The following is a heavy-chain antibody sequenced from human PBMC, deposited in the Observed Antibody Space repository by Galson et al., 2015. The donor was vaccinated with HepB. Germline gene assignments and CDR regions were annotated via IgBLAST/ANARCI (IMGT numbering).Heavy chain of an antibody. Sequence: CAISGDSVSRNGAAWNWIRQSPSRGLEWLGRTYYRSKWYYDYAVSVKSRIAINSDTSKNQFSLQLNSVTPEDTAMYYCAHGRANAFDVWGQGTMVTVSS. CDR2: TYYRSKWYY. D-gene: IGHD1-26*01. CDR3: AHGRANAFDV. J-gene: IGHJ3*01. CDR1: GDSVSRNGAA. V-gene: IGHV6-1*01.